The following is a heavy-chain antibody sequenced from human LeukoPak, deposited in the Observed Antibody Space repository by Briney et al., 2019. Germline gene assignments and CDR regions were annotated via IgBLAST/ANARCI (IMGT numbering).Heavy chain of an antibody. D-gene: IGHD5-18*01. CDR3: ARGDTAMVTRYFDY. CDR1: GGSISSGDYY. Sequence: PSETLPLTCTVSGGSISSGDYYWSWIRQPPGKGLEWIGYIYYSGSTYYNPSLKSRVTISVDTSKNQFSLKLSSVTAADTAVYYCARGDTAMVTRYFDYWGQGTLVTVSS. V-gene: IGHV4-30-4*01. J-gene: IGHJ4*02. CDR2: IYYSGST.